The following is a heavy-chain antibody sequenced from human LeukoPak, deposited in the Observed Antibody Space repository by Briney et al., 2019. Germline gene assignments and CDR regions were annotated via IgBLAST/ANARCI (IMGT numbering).Heavy chain of an antibody. CDR3: ASGSQFSPGSRDYQYYMDV. Sequence: GASVKVSCKASGGSFSTYTIPWVRQAPGQGLEWMGGIIPMFGATNYAQKFQGRVTITAYKSTTTAYMELSSLRSEDTAIYYCASGSQFSPGSRDYQYYMDVWGKGTTVTVSS. CDR1: GGSFSTYT. CDR2: IIPMFGAT. V-gene: IGHV1-69*06. J-gene: IGHJ6*03. D-gene: IGHD3/OR15-3a*01.